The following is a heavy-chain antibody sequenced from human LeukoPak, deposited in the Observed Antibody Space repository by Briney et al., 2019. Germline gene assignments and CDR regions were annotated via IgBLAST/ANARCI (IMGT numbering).Heavy chain of an antibody. CDR3: ARTSVAGPYNWFDP. Sequence: ASVKVSCKASGYTFTSYAMNWVRQAPGQGLEWMGWINTNTGNPTYAQGFTGRFVFSLDTSVSTAYLQISSLKAEDTAVYYCARTSVAGPYNWFDPWGQGTLVTVSS. D-gene: IGHD6-19*01. V-gene: IGHV7-4-1*02. CDR2: INTNTGNP. CDR1: GYTFTSYA. J-gene: IGHJ5*02.